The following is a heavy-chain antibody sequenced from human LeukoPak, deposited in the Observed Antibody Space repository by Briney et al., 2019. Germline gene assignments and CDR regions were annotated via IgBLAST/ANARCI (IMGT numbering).Heavy chain of an antibody. CDR3: ARRGLRLRYYYYMDV. J-gene: IGHJ6*03. CDR2: IYTSGST. D-gene: IGHD4-17*01. Sequence: SETLSLTCTVSGGSISSYYWSWIRQPAGKGLEWIGRIYTSGSTNYNPSLKSRVTMSVDTSKNQFSLKLSSVTAADTAVYYCARRGLRLRYYYYMDVWGKGTTVTISS. CDR1: GGSISSYY. V-gene: IGHV4-4*07.